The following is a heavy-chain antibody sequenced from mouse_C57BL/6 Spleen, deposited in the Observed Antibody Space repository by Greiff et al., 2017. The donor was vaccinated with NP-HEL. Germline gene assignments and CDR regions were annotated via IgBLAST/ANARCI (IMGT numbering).Heavy chain of an antibody. CDR2: IWAGGST. CDR1: GYSLTRYG. V-gene: IGHV2-9*02. CDR3: ARSKYLARY. J-gene: IGHJ2*01. D-gene: IGHD5-1*01. Sequence: VQLVESGPGLVAPSQSLSITCTVYGYSLTRYGVHWVRQPPGKGLEWLGLIWAGGSTNYNWALMSRLSISIDNSQSLAFLIMNSLQSDDTALYYCARSKYLARYWGQGTTLTVSS.